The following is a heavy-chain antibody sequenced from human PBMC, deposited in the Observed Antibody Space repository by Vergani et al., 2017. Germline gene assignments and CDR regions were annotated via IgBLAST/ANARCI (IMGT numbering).Heavy chain of an antibody. J-gene: IGHJ4*02. Sequence: EVQLVESGGGLVKPGGSLRLSCAASGFTFSSYSMNWVRQAPGKGLEWVSSISSSSSYIYYADSVKGRFTISRDNAKHSLYLQMNSLRAEDTAVYYCARDIRPTRGAGTPYFDCWGQGTLVTVSS. CDR3: ARDIRPTRGAGTPYFDC. CDR1: GFTFSSYS. D-gene: IGHD6-13*01. V-gene: IGHV3-21*01. CDR2: ISSSSSYI.